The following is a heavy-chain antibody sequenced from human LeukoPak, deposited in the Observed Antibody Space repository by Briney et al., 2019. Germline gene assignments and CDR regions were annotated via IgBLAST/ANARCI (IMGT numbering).Heavy chain of an antibody. D-gene: IGHD2-15*01. V-gene: IGHV4-31*03. J-gene: IGHJ1*01. CDR3: ARHGGTMFQH. CDR1: GGSISSGGYY. Sequence: SETLSLTCTVSGGSISSGGYYWGWIRQRPGKGLEWIGYIYYSGSTYYNPSLKSRVTISVDTSKNQFSLKLSSVTAADTAVYYCARHGGTMFQHWGQGTLVTVSS. CDR2: IYYSGST.